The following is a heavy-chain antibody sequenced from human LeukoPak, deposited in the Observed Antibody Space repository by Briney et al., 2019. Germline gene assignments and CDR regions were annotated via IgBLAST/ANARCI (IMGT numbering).Heavy chain of an antibody. Sequence: GGSLRLSCAASGFTFDDYAMHWVRQAPGKGLEWVSLISGDGGSTYYADSVKGRFTISRDNSKNSLYLQMNSLRTEDTALYYCAKPLLKSSSSWLDYYYYGMDVWGQGTTVTVSS. V-gene: IGHV3-43*02. CDR2: ISGDGGST. J-gene: IGHJ6*02. D-gene: IGHD6-13*01. CDR3: AKPLLKSSSSWLDYYYYGMDV. CDR1: GFTFDDYA.